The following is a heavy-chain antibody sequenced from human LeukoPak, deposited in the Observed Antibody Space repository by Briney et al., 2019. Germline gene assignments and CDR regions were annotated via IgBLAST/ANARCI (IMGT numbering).Heavy chain of an antibody. V-gene: IGHV3-21*01. D-gene: IGHD3-10*01. J-gene: IGHJ4*02. Sequence: PGRSLRLSCAASGFTFSSYSMNWVRQAPGKGLEWVSSISSSSSYIYYADSVKGRFTISRDNAKNSLYLQMNSLRAEDTAVYYCARAFSGSALDDYWGQGTLVTVSS. CDR2: ISSSSSYI. CDR1: GFTFSSYS. CDR3: ARAFSGSALDDY.